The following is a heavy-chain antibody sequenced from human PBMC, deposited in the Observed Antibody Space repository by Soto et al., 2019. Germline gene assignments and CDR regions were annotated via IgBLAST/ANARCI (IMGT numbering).Heavy chain of an antibody. V-gene: IGHV3-9*01. CDR2: INWNSGII. CDR1: GFTFDDYA. CDR3: ARDIRPFYSSSSPPYYYYYMDV. J-gene: IGHJ6*03. D-gene: IGHD6-6*01. Sequence: GGSLRLSCAASGFTFDDYAMHWVRQPPGKGLEWVSGINWNSGIITYEDSVKGRFTISRDNAKNSLYLQMNSLRAEDTALYYCARDIRPFYSSSSPPYYYYYMDVWGKGTTVTVSS.